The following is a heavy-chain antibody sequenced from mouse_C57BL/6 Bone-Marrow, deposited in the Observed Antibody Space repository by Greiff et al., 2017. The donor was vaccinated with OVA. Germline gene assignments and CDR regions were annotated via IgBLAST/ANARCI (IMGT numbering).Heavy chain of an antibody. D-gene: IGHD1-1*01. CDR3: AREDYYGSSYEAY. J-gene: IGHJ3*01. V-gene: IGHV1-82*01. Sequence: QVQLKESGPELVKPGASVTISCKASGYAFSSSWMNWVKQRPGKGLEWIGRIYPGDGDTNYNGKFKGKATLTADKSSSRAYMPLSSLTSEDSAVYFCAREDYYGSSYEAYWGQGTLVTVSA. CDR1: GYAFSSSW. CDR2: IYPGDGDT.